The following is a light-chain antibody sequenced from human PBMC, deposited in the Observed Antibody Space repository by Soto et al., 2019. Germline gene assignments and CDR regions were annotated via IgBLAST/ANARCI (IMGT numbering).Light chain of an antibody. Sequence: DIKINQPPSTLSSPVGDRVTITCRASQGLSSRLAWYQQKPGKAPKVLPYKASSLETGVPSRFSGSGSGTEFSLTISSLQPDDVALYYCQQYYTYPYTFGQGTKLEIK. V-gene: IGKV1-5*03. CDR1: QGLSSR. CDR3: QQYYTYPYT. J-gene: IGKJ2*01. CDR2: KAS.